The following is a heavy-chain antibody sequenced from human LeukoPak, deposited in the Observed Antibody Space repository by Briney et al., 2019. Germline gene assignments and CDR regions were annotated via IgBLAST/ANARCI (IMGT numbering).Heavy chain of an antibody. J-gene: IGHJ4*02. CDR1: GFTFSSYA. Sequence: GGSLRLSCAASGFTFSSYAMSWVRQAPGKGLLWVSAISSSGGGTYYADSVKGRFTISRDNSKNKLYLQMNSLKAADTAVYYCAKEYSSCWYYFDYWGQGTLVTVSS. D-gene: IGHD6-13*01. V-gene: IGHV3-23*01. CDR2: ISSSGGGT. CDR3: AKEYSSCWYYFDY.